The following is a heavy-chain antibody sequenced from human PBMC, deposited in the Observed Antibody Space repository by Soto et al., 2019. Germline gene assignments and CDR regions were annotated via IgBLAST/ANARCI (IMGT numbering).Heavy chain of an antibody. Sequence: QVQLQQWGAGLLKPSETLSLTCAVYGGSFSGYYWSWIRQPPGKGLEWIGEINHSGSTNYNPSLRSGVTISVDTSKNQFSLKLSSVTAADTAVYYCARVPERRYCSSTSCPYWYFDLWGRGTLVTVSS. V-gene: IGHV4-34*01. CDR2: INHSGST. CDR3: ARVPERRYCSSTSCPYWYFDL. CDR1: GGSFSGYY. J-gene: IGHJ2*01. D-gene: IGHD2-2*01.